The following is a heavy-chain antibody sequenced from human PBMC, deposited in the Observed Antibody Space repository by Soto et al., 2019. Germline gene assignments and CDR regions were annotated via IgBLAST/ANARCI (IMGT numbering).Heavy chain of an antibody. J-gene: IGHJ6*02. V-gene: IGHV4-39*01. CDR2: IYYSGST. Sequence: PSETLSLTCTVSGGSISSSSYYWGWIRQPPGKGLEWIGSIYYSGSTYYNPSLKSRVTISVDTSKNQFSLKLSSVTAADKAVYYCARQNLGRAVAGIINYYGMDVWGQGTTVTVSS. CDR1: GGSISSSSYY. CDR3: ARQNLGRAVAGIINYYGMDV. D-gene: IGHD6-19*01.